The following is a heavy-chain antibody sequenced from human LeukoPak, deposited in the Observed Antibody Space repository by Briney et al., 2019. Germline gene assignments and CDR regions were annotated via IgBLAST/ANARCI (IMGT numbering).Heavy chain of an antibody. CDR1: GYSISSGYY. J-gene: IGHJ3*02. Sequence: SETLSLTCAVSGYSISSGYYWGWIRQPPGKGLEWIGSIYHSGSTYYNPSLKSRVTISVDTSKNQFSLKLSSVTSADTAVYYCARPIPLLRYFDWLSAGAFDIWGQGTMVTVSS. D-gene: IGHD3-9*01. CDR3: ARPIPLLRYFDWLSAGAFDI. V-gene: IGHV4-38-2*01. CDR2: IYHSGST.